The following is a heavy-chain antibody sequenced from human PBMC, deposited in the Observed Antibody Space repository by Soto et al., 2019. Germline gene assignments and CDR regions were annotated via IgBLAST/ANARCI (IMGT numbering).Heavy chain of an antibody. CDR1: GFTFSSYS. D-gene: IGHD3-9*01. J-gene: IGHJ4*02. CDR3: AKGRNYDILTAYHAFDY. CDR2: ISSSSSTI. Sequence: GGSLRLSCAASGFTFSSYSMNWVRQAPGKGLEWVSYISSSSSTIYYADSVKGRFTISRDNAKNSLYLQMNSLRDEDTAVYYCAKGRNYDILTAYHAFDYWGQGTLVTVSS. V-gene: IGHV3-48*02.